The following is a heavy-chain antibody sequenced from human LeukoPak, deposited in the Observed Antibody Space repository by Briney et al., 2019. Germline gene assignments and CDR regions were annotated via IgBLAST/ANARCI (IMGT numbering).Heavy chain of an antibody. CDR2: IGTGDSGV. CDR1: GLTLSRYT. CDR3: ATEPWFPARDGFDH. D-gene: IGHD3-10*01. J-gene: IGHJ4*02. V-gene: IGHV3-48*04. Sequence: PGGSLRLSCAASGLTLSRYTMNWVRQAPGQGLEWIAYIGTGDSGVSYAGSVKGRFTVSRDNAKLYLQMNRLRADDTAFYYCATEPWFPARDGFDHWGPGTLVTVSS.